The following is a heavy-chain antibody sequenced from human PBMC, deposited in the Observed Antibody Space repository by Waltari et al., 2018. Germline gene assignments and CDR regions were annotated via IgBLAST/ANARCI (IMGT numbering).Heavy chain of an antibody. CDR2: VYHSGNT. Sequence: TCAVSGYSIRSGYYWGWVRQPPGKGLEWIGSVYHSGNTYYNPSLKSRLSISADTSNNQLSLKLSSVTAADTAVYYCARGAAAGSGPLIDYWGQGILVTVSS. CDR3: ARGAAAGSGPLIDY. V-gene: IGHV4-38-2*01. CDR1: GYSIRSGYY. D-gene: IGHD6-13*01. J-gene: IGHJ4*02.